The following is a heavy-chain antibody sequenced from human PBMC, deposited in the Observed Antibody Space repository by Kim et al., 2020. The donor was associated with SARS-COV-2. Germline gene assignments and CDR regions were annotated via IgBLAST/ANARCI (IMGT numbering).Heavy chain of an antibody. CDR1: GFPFRGYA. V-gene: IGHV3-23*01. CDR2: TSASGDNS. J-gene: IGHJ4*02. D-gene: IGHD3-22*01. Sequence: GSLRLSCVASGFPFRGYAMSWVRQAPGKGLQWVSSTSASGDNSYYSDSVKGRFTISRDSSKNTLYLQLNNVRPEDTAVYFCAKDRINGYSCFDFWGQGT. CDR3: AKDRINGYSCFDF.